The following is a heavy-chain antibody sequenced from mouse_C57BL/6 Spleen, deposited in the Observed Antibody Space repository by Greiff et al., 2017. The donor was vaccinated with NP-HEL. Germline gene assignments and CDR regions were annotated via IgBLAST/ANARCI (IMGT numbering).Heavy chain of an antibody. D-gene: IGHD2-5*01. J-gene: IGHJ3*01. CDR3: ARGDYSNLAY. Sequence: VQLKESGPGMVKPSQSLSLTCTVTGYSITSGYDWHWIRHFPGNKLEWMGYISYSGSTNYNPSLKSRISITHDTSKNHFFLKLNSVTTEDTATYYCARGDYSNLAYWGQGTLVTVSA. V-gene: IGHV3-1*01. CDR2: ISYSGST. CDR1: GYSITSGYD.